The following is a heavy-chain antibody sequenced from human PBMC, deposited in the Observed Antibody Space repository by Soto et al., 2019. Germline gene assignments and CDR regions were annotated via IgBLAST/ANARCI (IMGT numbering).Heavy chain of an antibody. J-gene: IGHJ4*02. CDR3: AKGDSSSWAPDD. Sequence: QVQLVESGGGVVQPGRSLRLSCAASGFTFSSYGMHWVRQAPGKGLEWVAVISYDGSNKYYAESVKGRFTISRDNSKNTLYLQMNSLRAEDTAVYYCAKGDSSSWAPDDWGQGTLVTVSS. CDR2: ISYDGSNK. CDR1: GFTFSSYG. D-gene: IGHD6-13*01. V-gene: IGHV3-30*18.